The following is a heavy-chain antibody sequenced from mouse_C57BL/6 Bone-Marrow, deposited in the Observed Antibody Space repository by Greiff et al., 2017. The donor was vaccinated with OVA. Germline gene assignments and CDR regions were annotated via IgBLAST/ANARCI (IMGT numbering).Heavy chain of an antibody. CDR2: INQDSSTI. J-gene: IGHJ4*01. CDR1: GVDFSRYW. Sequence: AGGGVDFSRYWMSWVRRAPGKGLEWIGEINQDSSTINYAPSLKDKFIISRDNAKNTLYLQMSKVRSEDTALYYCARPYGNPTYYYAMDYWGQGTSVTVSS. D-gene: IGHD2-10*02. CDR3: ARPYGNPTYYYAMDY. V-gene: IGHV4-1*01.